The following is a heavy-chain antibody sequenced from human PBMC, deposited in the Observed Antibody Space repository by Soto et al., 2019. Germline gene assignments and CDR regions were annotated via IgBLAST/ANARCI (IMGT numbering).Heavy chain of an antibody. CDR2: XXXXGGST. CDR1: GFTFSSYA. Sequence: GGSLRLSCAASGFTFSSYAMSWVRQAPGKGXXXXXXXXXXGGSTYYADSGKGRFTISRDNSKNTLYLQMNSLRAEDTAVYYCAKGPQGVGYCSGGSCYRPKYYYYYMDVWGKGTTVTVSS. D-gene: IGHD2-15*01. V-gene: IGHV3-23*01. CDR3: AKGPQGVGYCSGGSCYRPKYYYYYMDV. J-gene: IGHJ6*03.